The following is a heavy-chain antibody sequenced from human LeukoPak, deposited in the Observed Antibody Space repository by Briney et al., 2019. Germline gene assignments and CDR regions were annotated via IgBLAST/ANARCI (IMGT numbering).Heavy chain of an antibody. CDR2: IYYSGST. J-gene: IGHJ6*03. CDR1: GGSNSSSSYY. V-gene: IGHV4-39*07. Sequence: SETLSLTCTVSGGSNSSSSYYWGWIRQPPGKGLEWIGRIYYSGSTHYNPSLKSRVTISVDTSKNQFSLKLSSVTAADTAVYYCARHPGAITIFGVVSPKGYYYMDVWGKGTTVTVSS. CDR3: ARHPGAITIFGVVSPKGYYYMDV. D-gene: IGHD3-3*01.